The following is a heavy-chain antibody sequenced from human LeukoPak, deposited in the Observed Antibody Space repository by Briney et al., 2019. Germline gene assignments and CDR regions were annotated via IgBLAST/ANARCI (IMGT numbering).Heavy chain of an antibody. Sequence: AASVKVSCKASGYTFTSYYMHWVRQAPGQGLEWMGIINPSGGSTSYAQKFQGRVTITRNTSISTAYMELSSLKSEDTAVYYCVRGIAARPYYFDYWGQGTLVTVSS. D-gene: IGHD6-6*01. J-gene: IGHJ4*02. CDR3: VRGIAARPYYFDY. V-gene: IGHV1-46*01. CDR2: INPSGGST. CDR1: GYTFTSYY.